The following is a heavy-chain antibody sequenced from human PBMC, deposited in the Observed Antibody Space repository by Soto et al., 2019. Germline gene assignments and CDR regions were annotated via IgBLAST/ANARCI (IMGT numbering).Heavy chain of an antibody. V-gene: IGHV1-3*01. J-gene: IGHJ5*02. D-gene: IGHD6-25*01. CDR3: ARDLAATKIFPLFDP. CDR1: GYTFTSYA. Sequence: ASVKVSCKASGYTFTSYAMHWVRQAPGQRLEGMGWINAGNGNTKYSQKFQGRVTITRDTSASTAYMELSSLRSEDTAVYYCARDLAATKIFPLFDPWGQGTLVNVSS. CDR2: INAGNGNT.